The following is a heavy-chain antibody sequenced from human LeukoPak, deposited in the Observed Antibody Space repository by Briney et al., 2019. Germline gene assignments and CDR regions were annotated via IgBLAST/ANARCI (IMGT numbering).Heavy chain of an antibody. D-gene: IGHD2/OR15-2a*01. CDR2: ISGSGGST. J-gene: IGHJ4*02. V-gene: IGHV3-23*01. CDR3: ASDRNSNNWFYY. CDR1: GFTFSTYA. Sequence: PGGSLRLSCAASGFTFSTYAMGWVRQAPGKGLEWVSTISGSGGSTDYADSAKGRFTISRDNSKNTLCLQMNTLRAEDTAVYFCASDRNSNNWFYYWGQGTLVTVSS.